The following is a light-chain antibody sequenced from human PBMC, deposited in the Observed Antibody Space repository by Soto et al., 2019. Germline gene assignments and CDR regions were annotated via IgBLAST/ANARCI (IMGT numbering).Light chain of an antibody. V-gene: IGKV3-20*01. CDR3: QQYGSSPPWT. J-gene: IGKJ1*01. CDR2: GAS. CDR1: QSVSSN. Sequence: IMMRQSPATLSVKTGERATLSCRASQSVSSNLAWYQQKPGQAPRLLIYGASSRATGIPDRFSGSGSGTDFTLTISRLEPEDFAVYYCQQYGSSPPWTFGQG.